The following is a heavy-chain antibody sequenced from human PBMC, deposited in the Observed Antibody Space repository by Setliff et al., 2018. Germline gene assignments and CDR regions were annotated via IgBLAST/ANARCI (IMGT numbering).Heavy chain of an antibody. CDR2: INHSGST. CDR1: GYSISSGYY. Sequence: SETLSLTCAVSGYSISSGYYWGWIRQPPGKGLEWIGEINHSGSTNYNPSLKSRVTISVDTSKNQFSLKLSSVTAADTAVYYCARVVPAAMYFDYWGQGPLVTVSS. V-gene: IGHV4-38-2*01. J-gene: IGHJ4*02. CDR3: ARVVPAAMYFDY. D-gene: IGHD2-2*01.